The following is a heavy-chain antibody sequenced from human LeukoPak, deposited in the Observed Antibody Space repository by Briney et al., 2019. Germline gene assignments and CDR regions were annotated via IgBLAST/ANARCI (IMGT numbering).Heavy chain of an antibody. CDR3: ARGIAAAGTRWFDP. D-gene: IGHD6-13*01. Sequence: GESLKISCKGSGYRFAGYWIGWVRQMPGKGLEWMGIIYPGDSDTRYSPSFQGQVTISADKSISTAYLQWSSLKASVTAMYYCARGIAAAGTRWFDPWGQGTLVTVSS. CDR1: GYRFAGYW. J-gene: IGHJ5*02. CDR2: IYPGDSDT. V-gene: IGHV5-51*01.